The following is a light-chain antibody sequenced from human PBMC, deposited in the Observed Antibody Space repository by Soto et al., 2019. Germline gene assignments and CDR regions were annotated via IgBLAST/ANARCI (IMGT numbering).Light chain of an antibody. V-gene: IGKV3-20*01. CDR3: QQYGTSPLMYT. J-gene: IGKJ2*01. CDR2: GAS. CDR1: QSIINNY. Sequence: ERVLTHSPGSLSLSPGETATLSCRASQSIINNYLAWYQQKPGQAPRLLIYGASIRATGVPDRFSGSGSGTDFTLTITRLEAEDFAVYDCQQYGTSPLMYTFGQGTKLGVK.